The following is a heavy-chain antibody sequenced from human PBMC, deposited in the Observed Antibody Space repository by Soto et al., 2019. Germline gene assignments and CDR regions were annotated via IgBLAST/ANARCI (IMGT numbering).Heavy chain of an antibody. D-gene: IGHD1-26*01. CDR1: GFTFSSYA. CDR3: AGDSGILGKSRLNDY. Sequence: QVQLVESGGGVVQPGGSLRLSCAASGFTFSSYAMHWVRQAPGKGLEWVAVISYDGGNKYYADSVKGRFTISRDNSMNTLYLQMNNPSADDSAVYYWAGDSGILGKSRLNDYWGQGTLVTVSS. J-gene: IGHJ4*02. V-gene: IGHV3-30-3*01. CDR2: ISYDGGNK.